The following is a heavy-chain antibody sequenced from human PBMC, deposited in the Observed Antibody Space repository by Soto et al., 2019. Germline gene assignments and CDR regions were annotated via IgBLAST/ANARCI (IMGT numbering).Heavy chain of an antibody. CDR1: GYTFTSYG. CDR3: AREYTVYCSGGSCFESVWFDP. J-gene: IGHJ5*02. D-gene: IGHD2-15*01. V-gene: IGHV1-18*01. Sequence: GASVKVSCKASGYTFTSYGISWVRQAPGQGLEWMGWISAYNGNTNYAQKLQGRVTMTTDTSTSTAYMELRSLRSDDTAVYYCAREYTVYCSGGSCFESVWFDPWGQGTLVTVSS. CDR2: ISAYNGNT.